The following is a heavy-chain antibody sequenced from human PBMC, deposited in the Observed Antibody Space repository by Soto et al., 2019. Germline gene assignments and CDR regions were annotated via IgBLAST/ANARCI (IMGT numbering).Heavy chain of an antibody. CDR2: ISYDGSNK. D-gene: IGHD3-22*01. CDR3: AVRDASRASDI. V-gene: IGHV3-30*03. Sequence: GGSLRLSCAAYGFTFSSYGMHWVRQAPGKGLEWVAVISYDGSNKYYADSVKGRFTISRDNSKNTLYLQMNSLRAEDTAVYYCAVRDASRASDIWGPGXMLSV. CDR1: GFTFSSYG. J-gene: IGHJ3*02.